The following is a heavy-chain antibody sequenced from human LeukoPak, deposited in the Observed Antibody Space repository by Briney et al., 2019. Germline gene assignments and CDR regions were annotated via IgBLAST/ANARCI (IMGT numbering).Heavy chain of an antibody. D-gene: IGHD1-1*01. Sequence: GGSLRLSCAASGFTFSSYWVSWVRQAPGKGLEWVANIKQDGSEKYYVDSVKGRFTISRDNAKNSLYLQVSSLRADDTAVYYCARDINWCFDFWGQGTLVTVSS. CDR2: IKQDGSEK. CDR1: GFTFSSYW. CDR3: ARDINWCFDF. J-gene: IGHJ4*02. V-gene: IGHV3-7*01.